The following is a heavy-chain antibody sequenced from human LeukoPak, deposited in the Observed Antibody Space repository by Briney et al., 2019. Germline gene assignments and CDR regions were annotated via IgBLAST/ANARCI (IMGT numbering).Heavy chain of an antibody. CDR1: GFTFANHA. CDR3: AKVIYASGSYYTSIDY. CDR2: ISGSGEST. J-gene: IGHJ4*02. Sequence: PGGSLRLSCAASGFTFANHAMNWVRQAPGKGLEWVSAISGSGESTIYADSAKGRITISRDNSKNTLYLQMNSLRADDTAVYYCAKVIYASGSYYTSIDYWGQGTLVTVSS. V-gene: IGHV3-23*01. D-gene: IGHD3-10*01.